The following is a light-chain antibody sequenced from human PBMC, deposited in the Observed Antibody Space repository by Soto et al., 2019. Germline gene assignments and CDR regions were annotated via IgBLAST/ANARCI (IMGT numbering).Light chain of an antibody. J-gene: IGKJ1*01. CDR1: QSISSW. Sequence: DIQMTQSPSTLSASVGDRVTLTCRASQSISSWLAWYQQKPGTAPKLLIYGASTLQSGVPSRFSGSRSGTDYTLTIGSLQPEDFATYYCQQLNGSPWTFGQGTKVEV. CDR2: GAS. CDR3: QQLNGSPWT. V-gene: IGKV1-5*01.